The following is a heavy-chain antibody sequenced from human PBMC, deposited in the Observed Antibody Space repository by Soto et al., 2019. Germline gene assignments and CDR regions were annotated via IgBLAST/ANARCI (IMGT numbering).Heavy chain of an antibody. CDR2: INPSGGST. D-gene: IGHD6-6*01. J-gene: IGHJ6*02. Sequence: PGPSVKVSCKASGYTFTSYYMHWVRQAPGQGLEWMGIINPSGGSTSYAQKFQGRVTMTRDTSTSTVYMELSSLRSEDTAVYYCARDLGRSSIAARRPKGYYYGMDVWGQGTTVTVSS. V-gene: IGHV1-46*01. CDR3: ARDLGRSSIAARRPKGYYYGMDV. CDR1: GYTFTSYY.